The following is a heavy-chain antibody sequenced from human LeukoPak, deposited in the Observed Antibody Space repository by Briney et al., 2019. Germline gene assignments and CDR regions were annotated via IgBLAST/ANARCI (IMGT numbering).Heavy chain of an antibody. CDR1: GFTFSVYE. CDR2: ISSSGSVI. D-gene: IGHD6-13*01. J-gene: IGHJ4*02. Sequence: GGSLRLSCAASGFTFSVYEMNWVRQAPGRGLEWVSYISSSGSVIYYADSVKGRFTISRDNAKNSLYLQMNSLRAEDTAVYYCARDQGKAAAGTPIDYWGQGTLVTVSS. V-gene: IGHV3-48*03. CDR3: ARDQGKAAAGTPIDY.